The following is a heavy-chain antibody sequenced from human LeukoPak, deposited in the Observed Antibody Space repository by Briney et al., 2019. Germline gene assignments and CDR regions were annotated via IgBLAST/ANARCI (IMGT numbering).Heavy chain of an antibody. D-gene: IGHD2/OR15-2a*01. V-gene: IGHV4-34*01. CDR2: INHSGST. J-gene: IGHJ4*02. Sequence: SETLSLTCAVYGGSFSGYYWSWIRQPPGKGLEWIGEINHSGSTNYNPSLKSRVTISVDTSKNQFSLKLSSVTAADTAVYYCARRLGDYFLYFDYWGQGTLVTVSS. CDR3: ARRLGDYFLYFDY. CDR1: GGSFSGYY.